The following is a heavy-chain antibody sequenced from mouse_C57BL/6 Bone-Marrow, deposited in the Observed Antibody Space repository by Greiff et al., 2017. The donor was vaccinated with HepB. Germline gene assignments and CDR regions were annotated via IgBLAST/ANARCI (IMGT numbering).Heavy chain of an antibody. J-gene: IGHJ4*01. CDR1: GFTFSSYG. V-gene: IGHV5-6*01. D-gene: IGHD2-4*01. CDR2: ISSGGSYT. CDR3: ARPTMITPHYYAMDY. Sequence: EVKVVESGGDLVKPGGSLKLSCAASGFTFSSYGMSWVRQTPDKRLEWVATISSGGSYTYYPDSVKGRFTISRDNAKNTLYLQMSSLKSEDTAMYYCARPTMITPHYYAMDYWGQGTSVTVSS.